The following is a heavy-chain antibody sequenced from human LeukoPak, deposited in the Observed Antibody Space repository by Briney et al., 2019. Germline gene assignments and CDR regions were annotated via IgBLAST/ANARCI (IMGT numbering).Heavy chain of an antibody. J-gene: IGHJ4*02. CDR1: GFTVNSYA. V-gene: IGHV3-23*01. Sequence: GGFLRLSCAASGFTVNSYAMSWVRQGPGKGLEWVSTISGSGDNTYYADSVRDRFTISRDNAKNSLYLQMNSLRAEDTAVYYCARDGGDLGNWGQGTLVTVSS. CDR3: ARDGGDLGN. CDR2: ISGSGDNT. D-gene: IGHD2-21*02.